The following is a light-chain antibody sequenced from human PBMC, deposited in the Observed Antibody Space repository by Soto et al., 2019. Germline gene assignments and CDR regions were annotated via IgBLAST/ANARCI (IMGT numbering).Light chain of an antibody. CDR2: AAS. CDR3: QQSYTTPYT. V-gene: IGKV1-39*01. J-gene: IGKJ2*01. CDR1: QSISDF. Sequence: DIQMTQSPSSLSASVGDRVSITCLASQSISDFLNWYQQKPGKAPELLIYAASSLHSGVPSRFSGSGSGTNFTLTISSLQPEDFATYSCQQSYTTPYTFGQGTKLEIK.